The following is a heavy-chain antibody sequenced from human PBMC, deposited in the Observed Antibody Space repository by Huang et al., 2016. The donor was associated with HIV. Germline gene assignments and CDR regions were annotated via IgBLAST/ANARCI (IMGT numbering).Heavy chain of an antibody. CDR2: IRYDGSNK. Sequence: QVQLVESGGGVVQPGGSLRLSCAASGFTFSSYGMHWVRQAPGNGLEWVAVIRYDGSNKYYADSVRGRFTIARDNSKNTLYLQMNSLRAEDTAVYYCAKGSMANAFDIWGQGTMVTVSS. D-gene: IGHD3-10*01. J-gene: IGHJ3*02. CDR3: AKGSMANAFDI. V-gene: IGHV3-30*02. CDR1: GFTFSSYG.